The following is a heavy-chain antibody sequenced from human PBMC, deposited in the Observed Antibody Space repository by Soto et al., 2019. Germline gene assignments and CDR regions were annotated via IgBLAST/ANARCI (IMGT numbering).Heavy chain of an antibody. J-gene: IGHJ4*02. CDR3: ARVPRYSGNSRFGY. V-gene: IGHV4-31*03. D-gene: IGHD4-4*01. CDR2: IYYSGST. Sequence: SETLSLTCTVSGGSISSGGYYWSWIRQHPGKGLEWIGYIYYSGSTYYNPSLKSRVTISVDTSKNQFSLKLSSVTAADTAVYYCARVPRYSGNSRFGYWGQGTLVTVSS. CDR1: GGSISSGGYY.